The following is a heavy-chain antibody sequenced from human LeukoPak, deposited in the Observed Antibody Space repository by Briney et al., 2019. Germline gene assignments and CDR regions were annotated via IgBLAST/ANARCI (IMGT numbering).Heavy chain of an antibody. CDR3: AKDALGYCSGGSCLYFDY. V-gene: IGHV3-30-3*01. CDR1: GFTFSSYA. D-gene: IGHD2-15*01. CDR2: ISYDGSNK. Sequence: GGSLRLSCVASGFTFSSYAMHWVRQAPGKGLEWVAVISYDGSNKYYADSVKGRFTISRDNSENTLYLQMNSLRAEDTAVYYCAKDALGYCSGGSCLYFDYWGQGTLVTVSS. J-gene: IGHJ4*02.